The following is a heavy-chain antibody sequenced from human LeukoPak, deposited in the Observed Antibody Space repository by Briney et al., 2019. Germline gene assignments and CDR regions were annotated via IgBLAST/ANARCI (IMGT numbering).Heavy chain of an antibody. V-gene: IGHV4-39*07. J-gene: IGHJ5*02. Sequence: PSETLSLTCTVSGGSISSGAYYWSWIRQHPGKGLEWIGEINHSGSTNYNPSLKSRVTISVDTSKNQFSLKLSSVTAADTAVYYCARDLNWFDPWGQGTLVTVSS. CDR1: GGSISSGAYY. CDR2: INHSGST. CDR3: ARDLNWFDP.